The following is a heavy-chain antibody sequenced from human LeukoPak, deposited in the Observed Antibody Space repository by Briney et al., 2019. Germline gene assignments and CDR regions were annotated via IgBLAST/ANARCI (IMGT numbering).Heavy chain of an antibody. J-gene: IGHJ3*02. CDR2: MKQDGSEK. D-gene: IGHD1-26*01. Sequence: AGGSLRLSCAVSGFTFSSFWMSWVRQAPGKGLEWVANMKQDGSEKHYVDSVKGRFTISRDNAKNSLYLQMNSLRAEDTALYYCVRDSRIEGGTGAFDICGQGTMVTVSS. V-gene: IGHV3-7*01. CDR1: GFTFSSFW. CDR3: VRDSRIEGGTGAFDI.